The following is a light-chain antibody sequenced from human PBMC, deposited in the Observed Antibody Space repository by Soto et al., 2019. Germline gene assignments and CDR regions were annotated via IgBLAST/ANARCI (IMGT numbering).Light chain of an antibody. V-gene: IGKV3-20*01. CDR1: QSVSNKE. CDR2: GAS. J-gene: IGKJ3*01. CDR3: QQYGTSRVT. Sequence: EIVLTQSPGTLSLSPGERVTLSCRASQSVSNKELAWYQHRPGQAPRLLIYGASSRATGIPDRFSGSGSGTDFPLTISRLEPEAFAVYYCQQYGTSRVTFGPGTKVDIK.